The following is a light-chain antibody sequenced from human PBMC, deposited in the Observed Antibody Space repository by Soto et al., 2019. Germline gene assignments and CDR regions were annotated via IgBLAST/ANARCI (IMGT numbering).Light chain of an antibody. CDR2: GAS. CDR3: PQYGSSPPRT. Sequence: EIGLTESPGVLACTPRGTANLSYSASQSVSNDFLAWYQQKPGQAPRLLIYGASTRATDVPDRFSGSGSGADFTLSLRTLEPEDFAIHSCPQYGSSPPRTFRQGTKVDI. V-gene: IGKV3-20*01. CDR1: QSVSNDF. J-gene: IGKJ1*01.